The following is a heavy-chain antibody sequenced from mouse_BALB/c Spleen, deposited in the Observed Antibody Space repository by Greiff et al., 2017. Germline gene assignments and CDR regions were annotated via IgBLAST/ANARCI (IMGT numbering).Heavy chain of an antibody. CDR3: ARVGYDYDGYYYAMDY. J-gene: IGHJ4*01. D-gene: IGHD2-4*01. Sequence: VQLQQSGAELVKPGASVKLSCTASGFNIKDTYMHWVKQRPEQGLEWIGRIDPANGNTKYDPKFQGKATITADPSSNTAYLQLSSLTSEDTAVYYCARVGYDYDGYYYAMDYWGQGTSVTVSS. CDR2: IDPANGNT. CDR1: GFNIKDTY. V-gene: IGHV14-3*02.